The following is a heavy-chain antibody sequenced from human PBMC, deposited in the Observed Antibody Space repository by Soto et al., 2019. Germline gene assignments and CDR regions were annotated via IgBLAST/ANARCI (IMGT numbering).Heavy chain of an antibody. CDR1: GFTFSTYS. D-gene: IGHD3-10*01. CDR3: ARGELLPYFFDY. V-gene: IGHV3-21*01. Sequence: EVQLVESGGGLVKPGGSLRLSCAASGFTFSTYSMKWVRQAPGKGLEWVSSISSSSSYIYYADSVKGRFTISRDNAKNSLYLQMNSLRAEDMAVYYCARGELLPYFFDYWGQGTLVTVSS. J-gene: IGHJ4*02. CDR2: ISSSSSYI.